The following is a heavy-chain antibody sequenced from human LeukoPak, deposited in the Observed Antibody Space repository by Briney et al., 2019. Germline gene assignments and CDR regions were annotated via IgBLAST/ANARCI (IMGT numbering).Heavy chain of an antibody. J-gene: IGHJ5*02. Sequence: SETLSLTCTVSGGSISTYYWSWIRQPPGKGLEWIGYIYYSGNSNYNPSLKSRVTISVDTSKNQFSLKLSSVTAADAAVYYCAGLGASGNGYLSWFDPWGQGTLVTVSS. CDR1: GGSISTYY. CDR3: AGLGASGNGYLSWFDP. D-gene: IGHD3-22*01. V-gene: IGHV4-59*01. CDR2: IYYSGNS.